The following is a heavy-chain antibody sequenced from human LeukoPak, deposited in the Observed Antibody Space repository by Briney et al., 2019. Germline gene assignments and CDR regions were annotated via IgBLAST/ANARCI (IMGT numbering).Heavy chain of an antibody. Sequence: GGSLRLPCAASGFTFSSYAMSWVRXAPGKXXEWVSXISGSGGRTYHADSVKGRFTISRDNSKNTLYLQMNSLRADDTAVYYCAKYTNTTYYYYGMDVWGQGTTVTVSS. V-gene: IGHV3-23*01. J-gene: IGHJ6*02. CDR1: GFTFSSYA. CDR2: ISGSGGRT. CDR3: AKYTNTTYYYYGMDV. D-gene: IGHD2-2*02.